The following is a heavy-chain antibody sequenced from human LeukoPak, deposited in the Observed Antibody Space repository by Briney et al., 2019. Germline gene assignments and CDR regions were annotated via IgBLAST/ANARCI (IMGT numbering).Heavy chain of an antibody. CDR2: TIPIFGTA. CDR1: GGSFTSYA. J-gene: IGHJ5*02. V-gene: IGHV1-69*06. D-gene: IGHD3-9*01. CDR3: ARGLSYDILTGLPIWFDP. Sequence: SGKVSCKGAGGSFTSYAISWVRQAPGQGREGRGGTIPIFGTANYAQKFQGRVTITADKSTSTAYMELSSLRSEDTAVYYCARGLSYDILTGLPIWFDPWGQGTLVTVSS.